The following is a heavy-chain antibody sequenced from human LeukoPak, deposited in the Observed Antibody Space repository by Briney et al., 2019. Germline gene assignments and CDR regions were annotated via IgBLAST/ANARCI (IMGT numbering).Heavy chain of an antibody. CDR2: IYHSGST. V-gene: IGHV4-38-2*02. J-gene: IGHJ5*02. Sequence: SETLSLTCTVSGYSISSGYYWGWIRQPPGKGLEWIGSIYHSGSTYYNPSLKSRVTISVDTSKNQFSLKLSSVTAADTAVYYCAREGVGVVINHEGWFDPWGQGTLVTVSS. D-gene: IGHD3-3*01. CDR3: AREGVGVVINHEGWFDP. CDR1: GYSISSGYY.